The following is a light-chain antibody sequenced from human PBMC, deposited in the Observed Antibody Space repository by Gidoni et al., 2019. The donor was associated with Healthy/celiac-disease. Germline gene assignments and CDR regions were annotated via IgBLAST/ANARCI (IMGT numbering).Light chain of an antibody. CDR2: GAS. J-gene: IGKJ2*01. V-gene: IGKV3-20*01. CDR1: QRVSSSY. CDR3: QQYGSSPPRYT. Sequence: EIVLTQSPGTLSLSPGERDTLSCRASQRVSSSYLAWYQQKPGQAPRLLIYGASSRATGIPDRFSGSGSGTDFTLTISRLEPEDFAVYYCQQYGSSPPRYTFGQGTKLEIK.